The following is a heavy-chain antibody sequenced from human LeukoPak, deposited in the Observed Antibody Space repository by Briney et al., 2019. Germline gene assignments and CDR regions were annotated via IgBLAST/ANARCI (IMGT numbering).Heavy chain of an antibody. V-gene: IGHV3-23*01. CDR3: AEIGITMFGGV. Sequence: GGTLRLSCAASGFTFSSYGMSWVRQAPGKGLEWVSAISGSGGSTYYADSVKGRFTISRDNSKNTLYLQMNSLRAEDTAVYYCAEIGITMFGGVWGKGTTVTISS. D-gene: IGHD3-10*02. J-gene: IGHJ6*04. CDR1: GFTFSSYG. CDR2: ISGSGGST.